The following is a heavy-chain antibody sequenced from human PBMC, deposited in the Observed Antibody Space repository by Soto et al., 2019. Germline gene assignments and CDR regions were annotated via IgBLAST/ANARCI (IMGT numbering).Heavy chain of an antibody. CDR1: GGSISSGGYS. CDR2: IYHSGST. V-gene: IGHV4-30-2*05. D-gene: IGHD2-2*01. CDR3: ARGLGYQLLGARNYYYGMDV. J-gene: IGHJ6*02. Sequence: KSSETLSLTYAVSGGSISSGGYSWSWIRQPPGKGLEWIGYIYHSGSTYYNPSLKSRVTISVDTSKNQLSLKLSSVTAADTAVYYCARGLGYQLLGARNYYYGMDVWGQGTTVTVSS.